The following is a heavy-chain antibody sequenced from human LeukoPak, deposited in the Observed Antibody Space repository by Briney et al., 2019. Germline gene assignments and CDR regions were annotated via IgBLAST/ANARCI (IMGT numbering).Heavy chain of an antibody. CDR3: ARPTMSYYDSFGYYRDFDY. CDR2: IIPIHGTT. J-gene: IGHJ4*02. V-gene: IGHV1-69*13. CDR1: GGTFNTYT. D-gene: IGHD3-22*01. Sequence: GASVTVSCKTSGGTFNTYTLNWVRQAPGQGLEWVGGIIPIHGTTNYAQKFQGRVTITADESTSTAYMELSSLTSEDTAVYYCARPTMSYYDSFGYYRDFDYWGQGTLVTVSS.